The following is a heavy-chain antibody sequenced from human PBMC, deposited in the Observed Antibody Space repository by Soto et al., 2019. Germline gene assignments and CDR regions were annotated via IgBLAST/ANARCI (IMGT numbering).Heavy chain of an antibody. CDR3: ARDRIAAAVVGWYYGMDV. Sequence: QVQLVQSGAEVKKPGASVKVSCKASGYTFTGYYMHWVRQAPGQGLEWMGWINPNSGGTNYAQKFQGRVTMTRDTSLSTAYMELSRLRSDDTAVYYCARDRIAAAVVGWYYGMDVWGQGTTVTVSS. J-gene: IGHJ6*02. CDR2: INPNSGGT. D-gene: IGHD6-13*01. CDR1: GYTFTGYY. V-gene: IGHV1-2*02.